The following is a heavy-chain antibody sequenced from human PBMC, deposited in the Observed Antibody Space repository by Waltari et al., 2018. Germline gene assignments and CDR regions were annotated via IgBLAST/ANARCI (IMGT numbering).Heavy chain of an antibody. V-gene: IGHV3-30*02. CDR3: AKMGYSSGWYTPAGY. Sequence: QVQLVESGGGVVQPGGSLSLSCAASGFTFSSYGMHWVRQAPGKGLEWVAFIRYDGSNKYYADSVKGRFTISRDNSKNTLYLQMNSLRAEDTAVYYCAKMGYSSGWYTPAGYWGQGTLVTVSS. CDR2: IRYDGSNK. D-gene: IGHD6-19*01. CDR1: GFTFSSYG. J-gene: IGHJ4*02.